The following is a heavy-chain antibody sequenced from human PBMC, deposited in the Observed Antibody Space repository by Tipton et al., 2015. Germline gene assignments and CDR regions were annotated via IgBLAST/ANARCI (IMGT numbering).Heavy chain of an antibody. Sequence: GSLRLSCAASGVTFRTYGMHWVRQAPGKGLEWVSIMYSGGNTYYADSVKGRFTISRDTSKNALYLQLNNLRVEDTAMYYCARVASVGTSYWGQGTLVTVSS. J-gene: IGHJ4*02. V-gene: IGHV3-53*01. CDR3: ARVASVGTSY. D-gene: IGHD4-23*01. CDR1: GVTFRTYG. CDR2: MYSGGNT.